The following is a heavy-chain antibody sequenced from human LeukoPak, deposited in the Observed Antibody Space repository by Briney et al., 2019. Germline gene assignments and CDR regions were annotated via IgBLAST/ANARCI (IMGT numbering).Heavy chain of an antibody. CDR3: ARQSGYGGYSFSEYFQH. CDR1: GGSISSSSYY. Sequence: PSETLSLTCTVSGGSISSSSYYWGWIRQPPGKGLEWIGSIYYSGGTYYNPSLKSRVTISVDTSKNQFSLKLTSVTAADTAVYYCARQSGYGGYSFSEYFQHWGQGTLVTVSS. D-gene: IGHD4-23*01. J-gene: IGHJ1*01. CDR2: IYYSGGT. V-gene: IGHV4-39*01.